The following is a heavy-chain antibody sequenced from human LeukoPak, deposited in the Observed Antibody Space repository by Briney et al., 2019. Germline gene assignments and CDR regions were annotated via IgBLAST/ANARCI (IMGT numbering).Heavy chain of an antibody. J-gene: IGHJ4*02. CDR1: GFTFSDSA. V-gene: IGHV3-30*04. Sequence: PGGSLRLSCAASGFTFSDSAMHWVRQAPGKGLEWVAVISYDGSNKYYADSVKGRFTISRDNSKNTLYLQMNSLRAEDTAVYYCARGLNSNMRGGYWGQGTLVTVSS. D-gene: IGHD4-23*01. CDR2: ISYDGSNK. CDR3: ARGLNSNMRGGY.